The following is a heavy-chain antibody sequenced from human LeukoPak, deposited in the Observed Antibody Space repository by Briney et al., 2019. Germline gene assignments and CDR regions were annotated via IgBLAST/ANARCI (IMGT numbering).Heavy chain of an antibody. Sequence: ASVKVSCKASGYSFTSYAMNWVRQAPGQGLEWMGWINTNTGNPAYAQDFTGRFVFSLDTSVSTAYLQISGLKAEDTAVYYCARASQSLGGLSFPDSWGQGTLVTVSS. CDR1: GYSFTSYA. D-gene: IGHD3-16*02. V-gene: IGHV7-4-1*02. CDR3: ARASQSLGGLSFPDS. J-gene: IGHJ5*01. CDR2: INTNTGNP.